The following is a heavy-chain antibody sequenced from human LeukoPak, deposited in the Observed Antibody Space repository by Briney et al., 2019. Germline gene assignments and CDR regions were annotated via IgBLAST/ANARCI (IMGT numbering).Heavy chain of an antibody. Sequence: AGGSLRLSCSASGFTFSSFSMFWVRQAPGKGLEWLSYISSTSRNIYYADSVKGRFTVPRDNAKNSLFLQMNSLRAEDTAIYYCAREWGGSGDYWGQGTLVTVSS. CDR3: AREWGGSGDY. D-gene: IGHD3-16*01. J-gene: IGHJ4*02. CDR1: GFTFSSFS. V-gene: IGHV3-48*04. CDR2: ISSTSRNI.